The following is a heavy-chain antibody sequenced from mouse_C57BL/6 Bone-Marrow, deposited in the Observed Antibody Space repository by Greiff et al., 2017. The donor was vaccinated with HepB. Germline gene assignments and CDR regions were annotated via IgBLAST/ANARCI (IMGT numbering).Heavy chain of an antibody. CDR2: IEPEDGDT. CDR3: TTPPIYYDYPYAMDY. D-gene: IGHD2-4*01. Sequence: LVESGAELVRPGASVKLSCTASGFNIKDYYMHWVKQRPEQGLEWIGRIEPEDGDTEYAPKFQGKATMTADTSSNTAYLQRSSLTSEDTAVYYCTTPPIYYDYPYAMDYWGQGTSVTVSS. CDR1: GFNIKDYY. J-gene: IGHJ4*01. V-gene: IGHV14-1*01.